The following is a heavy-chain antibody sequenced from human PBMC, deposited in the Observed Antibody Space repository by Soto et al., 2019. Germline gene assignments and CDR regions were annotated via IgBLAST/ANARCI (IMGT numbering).Heavy chain of an antibody. J-gene: IGHJ4*02. Sequence: QVQLVQSGAEMKKPGSSVKVSCQSSGGTFNTYAMNWVRQAPGQGPEWMGDSSPMFGAANYAPKFQGRVTITADESTGTSYMPLSSLTSEDTALYFCAREVQVHTPAFVYWGQGTLVTVSS. CDR3: AREVQVHTPAFVY. CDR1: GGTFNTYA. D-gene: IGHD3-10*01. CDR2: SSPMFGAA. V-gene: IGHV1-69*19.